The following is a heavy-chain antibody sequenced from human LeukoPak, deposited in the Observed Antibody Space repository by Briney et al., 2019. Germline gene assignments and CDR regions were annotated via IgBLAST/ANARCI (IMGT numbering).Heavy chain of an antibody. D-gene: IGHD3-22*01. CDR2: IYSGGST. V-gene: IGHV3-66*01. Sequence: GGSLRLSCAASGFTVSSDYMSWVRQAPGKGLEWVSVIYSGGSTYYADSVKSRFTISRDNSKNTLYLEMNSLRAEDKAVYYCARDWYYYDSSGYYNGYFDYWGQGTLVTVSS. J-gene: IGHJ4*02. CDR3: ARDWYYYDSSGYYNGYFDY. CDR1: GFTVSSDY.